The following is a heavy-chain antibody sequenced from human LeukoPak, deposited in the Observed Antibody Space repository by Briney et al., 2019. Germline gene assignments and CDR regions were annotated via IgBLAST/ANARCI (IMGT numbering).Heavy chain of an antibody. CDR3: ARMDYYGSWFDP. Sequence: SETLSLTCTASGGSISSYYWSWIRQPPGKGLEWIGYIYYSGSTNYNPSLKSRVTISVDTSKNQFSLKLSSVTAADTAVYYCARMDYYGSWFDPWGQGTLVTVSS. J-gene: IGHJ5*02. V-gene: IGHV4-59*01. D-gene: IGHD3-10*01. CDR1: GGSISSYY. CDR2: IYYSGST.